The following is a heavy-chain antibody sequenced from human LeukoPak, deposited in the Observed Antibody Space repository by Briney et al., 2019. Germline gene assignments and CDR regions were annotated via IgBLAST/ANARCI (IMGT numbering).Heavy chain of an antibody. CDR1: GYTFTGYY. Sequence: ASVKVSCKASGYTFTGYYMHWVRQAPGQGLEWMGWINPNSGGTNYAQKFQGRVTMTRNTSISTAYMELSSLRSEDTAVYYCARGTRVRGVIIPDYYYGMDVWGQGTTVTVSS. V-gene: IGHV1-2*02. CDR2: INPNSGGT. D-gene: IGHD3-10*01. CDR3: ARGTRVRGVIIPDYYYGMDV. J-gene: IGHJ6*02.